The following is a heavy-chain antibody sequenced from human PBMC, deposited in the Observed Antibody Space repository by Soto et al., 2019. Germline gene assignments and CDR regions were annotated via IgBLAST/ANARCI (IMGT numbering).Heavy chain of an antibody. D-gene: IGHD3-22*01. CDR3: ARVGYYYDSSGYPYYYGMDV. J-gene: IGHJ6*02. CDR1: GYTFTSYG. Sequence: ASVKVSCKASGYTFTSYGISWVRQAPGQGLEWMGWISAYNGNANYAQKLQGRVTMTTDTSTSTAYMELRSLRSDDTAVYYCARVGYYYDSSGYPYYYGMDVWGQGTTVTVSS. CDR2: ISAYNGNA. V-gene: IGHV1-18*01.